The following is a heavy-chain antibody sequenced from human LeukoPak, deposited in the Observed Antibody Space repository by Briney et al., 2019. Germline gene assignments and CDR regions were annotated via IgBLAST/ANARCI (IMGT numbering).Heavy chain of an antibody. CDR3: ARDTTMVRGGNPNNNWFDP. Sequence: GGSLRLSCAASGFTFSSYWMSWVRQAPGKGLEWVAYIKQDGSEKYYVDSVKGRFTISRDNAKNSLYLQMNSLRAEDTAVYYCARDTTMVRGGNPNNNWFDPWGQGTLVTVSS. V-gene: IGHV3-7*01. CDR2: IKQDGSEK. CDR1: GFTFSSYW. D-gene: IGHD3-10*01. J-gene: IGHJ5*02.